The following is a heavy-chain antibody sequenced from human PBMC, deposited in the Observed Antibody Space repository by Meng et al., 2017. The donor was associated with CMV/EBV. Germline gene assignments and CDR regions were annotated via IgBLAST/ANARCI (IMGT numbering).Heavy chain of an antibody. CDR3: ARRELRYSFDN. D-gene: IGHD1-26*01. CDR2: IHHSGRA. Sequence: SETLSLTCSVSGDLVTAVRLGTSGYYWGWMRQPPGKGLEWIGNIHHSGRAFYNASLKSRDAISIDTSTNQFSLKLTSVTAADTALYYCARRELRYSFDNWGPGLLVTVSS. J-gene: IGHJ4*02. V-gene: IGHV4-38-2*01. CDR1: GDLVTAVRLGTSGYY.